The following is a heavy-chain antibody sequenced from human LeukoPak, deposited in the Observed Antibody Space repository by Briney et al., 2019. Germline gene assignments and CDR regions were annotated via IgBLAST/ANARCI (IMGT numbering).Heavy chain of an antibody. CDR1: GFTFSSYW. CDR2: IESDGSRT. Sequence: GGSLRLSCAASGFTFSSYWMSWVRQAPGKGLEWVSRIESDGSRTRYADSVKGRFTISRDNAKNTLYLQMNSLSAEDTAVYYCARDTYYYNSSAFYHYYYGMDVWGQGTTVTVSS. D-gene: IGHD3-22*01. J-gene: IGHJ6*02. V-gene: IGHV3-74*01. CDR3: ARDTYYYNSSAFYHYYYGMDV.